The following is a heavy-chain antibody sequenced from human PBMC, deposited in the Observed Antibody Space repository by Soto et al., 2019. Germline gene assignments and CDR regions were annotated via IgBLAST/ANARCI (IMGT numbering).Heavy chain of an antibody. CDR3: ARLHRNYYGSVSYVDY. V-gene: IGHV3-11*01. J-gene: IGHJ4*02. CDR1: GFTFSDYY. D-gene: IGHD3-10*01. Sequence: QVQLVESGGGLVKPGGSLRLSCAASGFTFSDYYMSWIRQAPGKGLEWVSYISSSGSTIYYADSVKGRFTISRDNAKNSLYRQMNSLRAEDTAVYYCARLHRNYYGSVSYVDYWGQETLVTVSS. CDR2: ISSSGSTI.